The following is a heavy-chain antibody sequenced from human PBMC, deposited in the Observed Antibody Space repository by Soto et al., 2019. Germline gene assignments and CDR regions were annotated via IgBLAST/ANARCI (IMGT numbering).Heavy chain of an antibody. CDR1: GYNFTSYD. J-gene: IGHJ4*02. CDR3: ARFTWGTPFDY. CDR2: ISAYNGNT. V-gene: IGHV1-18*01. D-gene: IGHD7-27*01. Sequence: QVQLVQSGAEVKKPRASVKVSFKSSGYNFTSYDISWVRQAPGQGLEWMGWISAYNGNTNHAQKLQGRVTMTTDTSTSTAYMELRSLRSDDTAVYYCARFTWGTPFDYWGQGTLVTVSS.